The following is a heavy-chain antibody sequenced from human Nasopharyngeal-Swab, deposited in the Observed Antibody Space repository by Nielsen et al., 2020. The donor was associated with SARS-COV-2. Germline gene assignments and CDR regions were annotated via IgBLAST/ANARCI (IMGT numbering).Heavy chain of an antibody. D-gene: IGHD3-16*01. J-gene: IGHJ4*02. Sequence: GGSLRLSCAASGFVFRIYGMTWVRQAPGKGLEWVSSISSRSSNIYYADSVKGRFTISRDNAKNSLYLQMNSLRAEDTAVYYCARDIGGGRYGSDYWGQGTLVTVSS. V-gene: IGHV3-21*01. CDR3: ARDIGGGRYGSDY. CDR2: ISSRSSNI. CDR1: GFVFRIYG.